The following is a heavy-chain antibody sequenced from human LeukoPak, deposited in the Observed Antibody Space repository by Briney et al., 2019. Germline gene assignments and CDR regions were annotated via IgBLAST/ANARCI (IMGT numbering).Heavy chain of an antibody. D-gene: IGHD2-15*01. V-gene: IGHV3-53*01. CDR3: ARRPGYCSGGSCLYYFDY. Sequence: GGSLRLSCAASGFTVSSNYMSWVRQAPGKGLEWVSVIYSGGSTYYADSVKGRFTISRDNSKNTLYLQMNSLRAEDTAVYYCARRPGYCSGGSCLYYFDYWGQGTLVTVSS. CDR1: GFTVSSNY. J-gene: IGHJ4*02. CDR2: IYSGGST.